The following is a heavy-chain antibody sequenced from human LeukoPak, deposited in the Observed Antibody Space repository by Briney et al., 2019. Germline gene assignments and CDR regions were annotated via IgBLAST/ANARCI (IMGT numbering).Heavy chain of an antibody. Sequence: SETLSLTCTVSGGSISSYYWSWIRQPAGKGLEWIGRFYTSGSTNYNPSLKSRVTISVDRSKNQFSLKLSSVTAADTAVYYCASGPVLRYFDWLPDYFDYWGQGTLVTVSS. D-gene: IGHD3-9*01. V-gene: IGHV4-4*07. CDR2: FYTSGST. J-gene: IGHJ4*02. CDR3: ASGPVLRYFDWLPDYFDY. CDR1: GGSISSYY.